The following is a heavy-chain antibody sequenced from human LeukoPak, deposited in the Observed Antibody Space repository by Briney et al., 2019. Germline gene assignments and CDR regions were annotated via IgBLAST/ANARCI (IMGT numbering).Heavy chain of an antibody. D-gene: IGHD5-18*01. V-gene: IGHV3-64*04. CDR1: GFTFSSYA. CDR3: AKLSEQWIQLWKRVDY. J-gene: IGHJ4*02. Sequence: GGSLRLSCSASGFTFSSYAMHWVRQAPGKGLEYVSTVSSNGGSTYYADSVKGRFTISRDNSKNTLYLQMNSLRAEDTAVYYCAKLSEQWIQLWKRVDYWGQGTLVTVSS. CDR2: VSSNGGST.